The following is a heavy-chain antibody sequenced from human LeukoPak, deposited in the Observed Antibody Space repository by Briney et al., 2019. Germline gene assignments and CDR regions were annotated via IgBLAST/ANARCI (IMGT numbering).Heavy chain of an antibody. D-gene: IGHD4-23*01. CDR1: GFTFSSYS. CDR3: AKTSGGNY. V-gene: IGHV3-23*01. J-gene: IGHJ4*02. Sequence: PGGSLRLSCAASGFTFSSYSMNWVRQAPGKGLEWVSGISSNGGSTYYADSVKGRFTISRDNSKNTLYLQMNSLKVEDTAVYCCAKTSGGNYWGQGTLITVSS. CDR2: ISSNGGST.